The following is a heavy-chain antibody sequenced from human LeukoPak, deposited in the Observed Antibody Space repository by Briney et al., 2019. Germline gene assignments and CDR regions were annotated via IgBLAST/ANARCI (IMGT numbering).Heavy chain of an antibody. D-gene: IGHD3-22*01. CDR1: GGSISSSSYY. V-gene: IGHV4-39*01. CDR2: IYYSGST. CDR3: ARLNALDYYDSSGHPFSAGAFDI. Sequence: TSETLSLTCTVSGGSISSSSYYWGWIRQPPGKGLEWIGSIYYSGSTYYNPSLKSRVTISVDTSKNQFSLKLSSVTAADTAVYYCARLNALDYYDSSGHPFSAGAFDIWGQGTMVTVSS. J-gene: IGHJ3*02.